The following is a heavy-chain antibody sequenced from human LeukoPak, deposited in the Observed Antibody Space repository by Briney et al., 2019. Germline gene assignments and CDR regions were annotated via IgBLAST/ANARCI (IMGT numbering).Heavy chain of an antibody. CDR1: GFTFSNAW. CDR2: IKSKTDVGTT. D-gene: IGHD3-22*01. V-gene: IGHV3-15*01. J-gene: IGHJ4*02. Sequence: GGSLRLSCAASGFTFSNAWMSWVRQAPGKGLEWFGRIKSKTDVGTTDYAAPVKGRFTISRDDSKNTLYLQINSLKTEDTAEYSCNTATTARGSGYYGGFDHCGQGNRVTVSS. CDR3: NTATTARGSGYYGGFDH.